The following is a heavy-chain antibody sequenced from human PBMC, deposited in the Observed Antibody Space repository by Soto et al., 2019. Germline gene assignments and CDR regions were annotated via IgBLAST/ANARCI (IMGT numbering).Heavy chain of an antibody. CDR2: ISAHNGNT. J-gene: IGHJ4*02. CDR3: ARGRYGEY. CDR1: GYAFITYG. Sequence: QVHLVQSGAEVKKPGASVKVSCKGSGYAFITYGITWVRQAPGQGLEWMGWISAHNGNTNYAQKLQGRVTVTRDTSTSTAYMELRSLRSDDTAVYYCARGRYGEYWGQGALVTVSS. D-gene: IGHD3-10*01. V-gene: IGHV1-18*01.